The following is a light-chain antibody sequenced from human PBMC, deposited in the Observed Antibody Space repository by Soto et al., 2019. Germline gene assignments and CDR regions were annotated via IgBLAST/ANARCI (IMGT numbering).Light chain of an antibody. CDR2: DNN. V-gene: IGLV1-51*01. Sequence: QSVRTQPPSVSAAPGQKVTISCSGSSSNIGNNYVSWYQQLPGTAPKLLIYDNNKRPSGIPDRFSGSKSGTSATLGITGLQTGDEADYYCGTWDSSLSAYVFGTG. CDR1: SSNIGNNY. J-gene: IGLJ1*01. CDR3: GTWDSSLSAYV.